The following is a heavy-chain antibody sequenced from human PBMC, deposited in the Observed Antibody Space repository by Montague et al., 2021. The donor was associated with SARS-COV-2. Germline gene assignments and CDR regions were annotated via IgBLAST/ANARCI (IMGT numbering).Heavy chain of an antibody. D-gene: IGHD3-3*01. CDR3: ARSCVAVPTIPGLEY. CDR1: GDSVTTGRHY. Sequence: SETLSLTCTVSGDSVTTGRHYWNWIRQPPGKGLEWIGYIFHSSRSNYNPSLESRVAMPIDTSNNQFSLTLTSVTAADTAVYYCARSCVAVPTIPGLEYWGQGALVIVSS. CDR2: IFHSSRS. V-gene: IGHV4-61*01. J-gene: IGHJ4*02.